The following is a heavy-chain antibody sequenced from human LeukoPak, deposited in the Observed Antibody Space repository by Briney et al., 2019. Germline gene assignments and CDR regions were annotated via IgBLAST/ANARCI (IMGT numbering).Heavy chain of an antibody. CDR2: IYYSGST. CDR1: GGSISSYY. CDR3: ARGWGSYYFDY. V-gene: IGHV4-59*12. Sequence: PSETLSLTCTVSGGSISSYYWSWIRQPPGKGLEWIGYIYYSGSTNYNPSLKSRVTISVDKSKNQFSLKLTSVTAADTAVYYCARGWGSYYFDYWGQGTLVTVSS. D-gene: IGHD3-16*01. J-gene: IGHJ4*02.